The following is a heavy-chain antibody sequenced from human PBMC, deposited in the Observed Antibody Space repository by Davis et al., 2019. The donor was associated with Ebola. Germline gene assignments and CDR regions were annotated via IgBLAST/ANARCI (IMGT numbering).Heavy chain of an antibody. CDR3: RIVVVVAATTFNY. Sequence: AASVKVSCKAVGDTLTSYAMTWVRQAPGQGLEWMGRIIPILGIANYAQKFQGRVTITRDTSASTAYMELSSLRSEDTAVYYCRIVVVVAATTFNYWGQGTLVTVSS. J-gene: IGHJ4*02. D-gene: IGHD2-15*01. V-gene: IGHV1-69*04. CDR1: GDTLTSYA. CDR2: IIPILGIA.